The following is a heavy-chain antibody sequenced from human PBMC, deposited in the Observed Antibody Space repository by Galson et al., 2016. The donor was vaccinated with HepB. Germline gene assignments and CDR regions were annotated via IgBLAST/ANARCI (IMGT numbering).Heavy chain of an antibody. CDR1: GFTFNSFG. J-gene: IGHJ4*02. CDR3: AREAPIAAPGANDC. CDR2: IWYDGSNK. Sequence: SLRLSCAASGFTFNSFGMHWVRQAPGKGLEWVAVIWYDGSNKYYGDSVKGRFTISRDNSKNTLYLQRNSLRAEDTSIYYCAREAPIAAPGANDCWGQGTQVTVSA. D-gene: IGHD6-13*01. V-gene: IGHV3-33*01.